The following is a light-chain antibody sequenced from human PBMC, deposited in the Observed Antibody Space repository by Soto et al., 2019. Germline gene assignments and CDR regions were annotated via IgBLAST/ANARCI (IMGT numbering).Light chain of an antibody. CDR1: QSVSTY. V-gene: IGKV3-15*01. CDR3: QQYDSWPPSYT. Sequence: EIVMTQSPATLSVSLGDRATLSCRASQSVSTYLAWYQQKPGQARRLLIYGASTRATGIPARFSGSGSETDFTLTISSLQSEDFAVYYCQQYDSWPPSYTFGQGTKLEIK. CDR2: GAS. J-gene: IGKJ2*01.